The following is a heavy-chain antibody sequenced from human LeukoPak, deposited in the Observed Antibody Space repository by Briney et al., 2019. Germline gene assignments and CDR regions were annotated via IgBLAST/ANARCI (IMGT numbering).Heavy chain of an antibody. CDR2: IYYSGST. V-gene: IGHV4-31*03. CDR3: ARVHDTGGDAFDI. D-gene: IGHD5-18*01. J-gene: IGHJ3*02. Sequence: SQTLSLTCTVSGGSISSGGYYWSWIRQHPGKGLEWIGYIYYSGSTYYNPSLKSRVTISVDTSKNQFSLKLSSVTAADTAVYYCARVHDTGGDAFDIWGQGTMVTVSS. CDR1: GGSISSGGYY.